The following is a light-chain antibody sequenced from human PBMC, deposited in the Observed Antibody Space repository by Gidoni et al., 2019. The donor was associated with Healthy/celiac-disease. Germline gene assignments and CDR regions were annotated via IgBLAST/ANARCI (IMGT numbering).Light chain of an antibody. J-gene: IGKJ3*01. Sequence: DIVMTQSPLSLPVTPGEPASISCRSSQSLLHSIAYNYLDWYLQKPGQSPQSLIYSGASRASGVPDRFSGSGSGTDFTLTISRVEAEDVGVYYCMQALHLFTFGPGTKVDIK. CDR1: QSLLHSIAYNY. CDR3: MQALHLFT. CDR2: SGA. V-gene: IGKV2-28*01.